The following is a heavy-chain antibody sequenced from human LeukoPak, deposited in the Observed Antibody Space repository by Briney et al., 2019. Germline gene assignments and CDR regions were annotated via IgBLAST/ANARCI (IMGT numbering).Heavy chain of an antibody. Sequence: ASVKVSCKASGGTFSSYAISWVRQAPGQGLEWMGGIIPIFGTANYAQKFQGRVTITADESTSTAYMELSSLRSEDTAVYYCAKEGEYYGSGSYIFGYWGQGTLVTVSS. CDR3: AKEGEYYGSGSYIFGY. CDR1: GGTFSSYA. CDR2: IIPIFGTA. J-gene: IGHJ4*02. D-gene: IGHD3-10*01. V-gene: IGHV1-69*13.